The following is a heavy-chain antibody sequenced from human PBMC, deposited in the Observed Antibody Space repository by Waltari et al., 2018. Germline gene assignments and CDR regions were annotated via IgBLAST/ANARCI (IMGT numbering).Heavy chain of an antibody. CDR1: GGTFSSYA. D-gene: IGHD1-26*01. Sequence: QVQLVQSGAEVTKPGSSVKVSCKASGGTFSSYAISWVRQAPGQGLEWRGRISPIFGTTNDAQKFQGRVTITADKSPSTAYMGLRSLRSEDTAVYYCARVGLNSGSYRGAFDYWGQGTLVTVSS. V-gene: IGHV1-69*08. CDR2: ISPIFGTT. CDR3: ARVGLNSGSYRGAFDY. J-gene: IGHJ4*02.